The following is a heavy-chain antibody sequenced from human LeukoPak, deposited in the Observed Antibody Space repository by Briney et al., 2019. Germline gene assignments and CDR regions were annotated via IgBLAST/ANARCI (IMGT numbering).Heavy chain of an antibody. V-gene: IGHV5-51*01. Sequence: PGESLKISCRVSGYIFTNYWICWVRQMPGKGLESMGIIYPADSDTTYSPSFQGQVTISADKSIDAVYLQWSSLKASDTAMYYWARQSRDGSQTRGYYFDYWGQGTLVTVSS. D-gene: IGHD3-10*01. J-gene: IGHJ4*02. CDR3: ARQSRDGSQTRGYYFDY. CDR2: IYPADSDT. CDR1: GYIFTNYW.